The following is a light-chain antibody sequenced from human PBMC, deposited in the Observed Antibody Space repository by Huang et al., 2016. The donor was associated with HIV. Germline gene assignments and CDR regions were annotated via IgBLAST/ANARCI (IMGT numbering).Light chain of an antibody. CDR1: QSVSSN. CDR2: GAS. Sequence: ATLSCRASQSVSSNLAWYQQKPGQAPRLLFYGASTRATDIPARFSGSGSGTECTLTISSLQSEDFAVYYCQHYNNWPEFTFGPGTKVDIK. CDR3: QHYNNWPEFT. V-gene: IGKV3-15*01. J-gene: IGKJ3*01.